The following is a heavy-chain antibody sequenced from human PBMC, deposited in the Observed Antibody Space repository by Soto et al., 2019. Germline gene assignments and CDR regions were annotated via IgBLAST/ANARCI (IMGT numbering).Heavy chain of an antibody. J-gene: IGHJ3*02. CDR1: GYTFTSYA. Sequence: ASVKGSCKASGYTFTSYAMHWVRQAPGQRLEWMGWINAGNGNTKYSQKFQGRVTITRDTSASTAYMELSSLRSEDTAVNYCARDISITMVRAVITPNSIDILRQGTMLT. CDR3: ARDISITMVRAVITPNSIDI. CDR2: INAGNGNT. D-gene: IGHD3-10*01. V-gene: IGHV1-3*01.